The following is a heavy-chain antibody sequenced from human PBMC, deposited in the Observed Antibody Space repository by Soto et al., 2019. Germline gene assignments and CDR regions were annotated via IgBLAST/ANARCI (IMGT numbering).Heavy chain of an antibody. CDR3: ATDKGDSYGYGNY. D-gene: IGHD5-18*01. CDR1: GLTFSNPA. J-gene: IGHJ4*02. Sequence: SVKVSCKASGLTFSNPAVQWVRQARGQRLEWIGWIVAGSGNTNYAQKFQERVTITRDMSTTTAYMELSSLRSVDTAVYYCATDKGDSYGYGNYWGQGTLVTVSS. V-gene: IGHV1-58*01. CDR2: IVAGSGNT.